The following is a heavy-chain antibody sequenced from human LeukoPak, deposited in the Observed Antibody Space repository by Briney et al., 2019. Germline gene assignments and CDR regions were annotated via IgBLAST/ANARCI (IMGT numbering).Heavy chain of an antibody. CDR1: GGSISSYY. D-gene: IGHD3-22*01. J-gene: IGHJ4*02. V-gene: IGHV4-4*07. CDR2: IYTSGST. CDR3: ARGHYYDSSGYYYD. Sequence: PSETLSLTCTVSGGSISSYYWSWIRQPAGKGLEWIGRIYTSGSTNYNPSLKSRVTMSVDTSKNQCSLKLSSVTAADTAVYYCARGHYYDSSGYYYDWGQGTLVTVSS.